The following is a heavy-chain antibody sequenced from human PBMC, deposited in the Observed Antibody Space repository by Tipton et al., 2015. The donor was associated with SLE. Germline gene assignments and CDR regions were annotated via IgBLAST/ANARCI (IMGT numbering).Heavy chain of an antibody. Sequence: QSGAEVKKPGASVKVSCKASGYTFSSYGINWVRQAPGQGLEWMGWISVYNGNTHYAQKLQGRVTMTTDTSTNTAYMELRSLRSDDTAVYYCARGEAGDPGLYYVGMDVWGQGTTVTVSS. D-gene: IGHD3-10*02. J-gene: IGHJ6*02. CDR2: ISVYNGNT. CDR1: GYTFSSYG. V-gene: IGHV1-18*01. CDR3: ARGEAGDPGLYYVGMDV.